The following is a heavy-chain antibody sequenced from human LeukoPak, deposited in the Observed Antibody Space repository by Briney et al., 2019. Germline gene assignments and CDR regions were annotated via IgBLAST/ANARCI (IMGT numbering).Heavy chain of an antibody. CDR2: ISSSGSTI. CDR1: GFTFSDYY. Sequence: GSLRLSRAASGFTFSDYYMSWIRQAPGKGLEWVSYISSSGSTIYYADSVKGRFTISRDNAKNSLYLQMNSLRAEDTAVYYCARGGYSSSWYGVYGSYYYYMDVWGKGTTVTVSS. J-gene: IGHJ6*03. V-gene: IGHV3-11*01. CDR3: ARGGYSSSWYGVYGSYYYYMDV. D-gene: IGHD6-13*01.